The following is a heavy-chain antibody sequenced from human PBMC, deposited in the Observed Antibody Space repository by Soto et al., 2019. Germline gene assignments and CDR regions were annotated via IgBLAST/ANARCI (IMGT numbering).Heavy chain of an antibody. CDR2: IIPILGIA. CDR3: ASQYYYGSGQFELDY. J-gene: IGHJ4*02. D-gene: IGHD3-10*01. Sequence: QVQLVQSGAEVKKPGSSVKVSCKASGGTFSSYTISWVRQAPGQGLEWMGRIIPILGIANYAQKFQGRVTITADKSTSTAYMELSSLRSEDTAVYYCASQYYYGSGQFELDYWGQGTLVIVSS. CDR1: GGTFSSYT. V-gene: IGHV1-69*02.